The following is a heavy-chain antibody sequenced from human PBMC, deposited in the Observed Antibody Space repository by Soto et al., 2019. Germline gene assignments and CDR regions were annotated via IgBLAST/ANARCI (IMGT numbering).Heavy chain of an antibody. D-gene: IGHD6-13*01. Sequence: PGESLKISCKGSGYSFTSYWIIWVRQMPGKGLEWMGRIDPSDSYTNYSPSFQGHVTISADKSISTAYLQWSSLKASDTAMYYCARPRRGSSYPYGMDVWGQGTTVTVSS. V-gene: IGHV5-10-1*01. CDR1: GYSFTSYW. J-gene: IGHJ6*02. CDR3: ARPRRGSSYPYGMDV. CDR2: IDPSDSYT.